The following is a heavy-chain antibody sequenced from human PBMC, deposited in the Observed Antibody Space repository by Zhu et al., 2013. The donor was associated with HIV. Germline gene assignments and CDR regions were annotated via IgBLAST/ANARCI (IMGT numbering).Heavy chain of an antibody. CDR1: GYTFTSYY. Sequence: QVQLVQSGAEVKKPGASVKVSCKASGYTFTSYYMHWVRQAPGQGLEWMGIINPSGGSTSYAQKFQGRVTMTRDTSTSTVYMELSSLRSEDTAVYYCARSVRFLEWLSDYYYYYGMDVWGQGTTVTVSS. CDR2: INPSGGST. CDR3: ARSVRFLEWLSDYYYYYGMDV. V-gene: IGHV1-46*01. J-gene: IGHJ6*02. D-gene: IGHD3-3*01.